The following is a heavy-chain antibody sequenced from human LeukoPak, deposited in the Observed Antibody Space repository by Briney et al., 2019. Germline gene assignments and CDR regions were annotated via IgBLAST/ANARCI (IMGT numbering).Heavy chain of an antibody. V-gene: IGHV4-38-2*02. CDR1: GYSISSGYY. J-gene: IGHJ4*02. Sequence: PSETLSLTCTVSGYSISSGYYWGWIRQPPGKGLEWIGSIYHSGSTYYNPSLKSRVTISVDTSKNQFSLRLSSVTAADTAVYYCARDGGAVAPDYWGQGTLVTVSS. CDR3: ARDGGAVAPDY. CDR2: IYHSGST. D-gene: IGHD6-19*01.